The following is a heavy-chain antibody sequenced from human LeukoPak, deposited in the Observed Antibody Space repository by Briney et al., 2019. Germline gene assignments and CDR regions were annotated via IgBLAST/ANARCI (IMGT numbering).Heavy chain of an antibody. Sequence: GGSLRLSCAASGFTFSSYWMSWVRQAPGKGLEWEANIKQDGSEKYYVDSVKGRFAISRDNAKNSLSLQMNSLRAEDTAVYYCARDLDTYDILTGYVSWGQGTLVTVSS. D-gene: IGHD3-9*01. CDR1: GFTFSSYW. CDR2: IKQDGSEK. CDR3: ARDLDTYDILTGYVS. J-gene: IGHJ5*02. V-gene: IGHV3-7*01.